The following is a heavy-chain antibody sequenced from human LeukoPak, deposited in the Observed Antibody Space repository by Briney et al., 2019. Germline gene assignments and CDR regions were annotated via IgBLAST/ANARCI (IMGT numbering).Heavy chain of an antibody. J-gene: IGHJ6*02. CDR1: GTSINNYY. V-gene: IGHV4-59*01. Sequence: PSETLSLTCTVSGTSINNYYWHWIRQPPGKGLEWIGYIHYSGSTNYNPSLKSRITTSLDTSKSQFSLKLSSVTPADTAVYYCAASGWPSNSFGVWGQGTTVTVSS. CDR3: AASGWPSNSFGV. D-gene: IGHD6-19*01. CDR2: IHYSGST.